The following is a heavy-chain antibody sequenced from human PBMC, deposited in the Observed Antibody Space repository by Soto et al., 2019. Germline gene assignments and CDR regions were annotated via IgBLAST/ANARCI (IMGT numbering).Heavy chain of an antibody. CDR3: ARGHSGSYRTGEGYYYGMDV. Sequence: QVQLQESGPGLVKPSETLSLTCTVSGGSISSYYWSWIRQPPGKGLEWIGYIYYSGSTNYNPSLKSRVTISVDTSKNQFSLKLRSVTAADTAVYYCARGHSGSYRTGEGYYYGMDVWGQGTTVTVSS. J-gene: IGHJ6*02. CDR2: IYYSGST. V-gene: IGHV4-59*01. CDR1: GGSISSYY. D-gene: IGHD1-26*01.